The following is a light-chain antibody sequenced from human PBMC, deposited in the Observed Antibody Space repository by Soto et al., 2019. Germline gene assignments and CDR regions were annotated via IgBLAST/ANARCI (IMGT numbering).Light chain of an antibody. V-gene: IGKV3D-15*01. Sequence: EIVMTQSPATLSVSPGARAPLSCRARQSVNSNYLAWYQQKPGQAPRLLIYGISKRATDIPDRFSGSGSGTEFTLTISSLQPEDFATYYCQQHGQWPITFGQGTRLEIK. CDR2: GIS. J-gene: IGKJ5*01. CDR3: QQHGQWPIT. CDR1: QSVNSN.